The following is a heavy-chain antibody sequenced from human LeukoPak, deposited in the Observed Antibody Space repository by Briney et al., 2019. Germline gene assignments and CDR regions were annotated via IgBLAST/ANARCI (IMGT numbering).Heavy chain of an antibody. CDR1: GVSISSSNSY. Sequence: SETLSLTCTVSGVSISSSNSYWGWIRQPPGKGLEWIGSIYHSGSTNYNPSLKSRVTISVDKSKNQFSLKLSSVTAADTAVYYCARDFKIDYDSSGFLGPWGQGTLVTVSS. J-gene: IGHJ5*02. CDR3: ARDFKIDYDSSGFLGP. CDR2: IYHSGST. V-gene: IGHV4-39*07. D-gene: IGHD3-22*01.